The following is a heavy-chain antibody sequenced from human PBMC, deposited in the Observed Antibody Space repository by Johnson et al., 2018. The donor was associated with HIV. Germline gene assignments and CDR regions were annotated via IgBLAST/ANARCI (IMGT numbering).Heavy chain of an antibody. CDR1: GFTFSNYG. Sequence: QVRLVESGGGFVQPGGSLRLSCAASGFTFSNYGMHWVRQAPGKGLEGVAVISYDGNNKYYTDSVKGRFTISRDNSKNTLYLQMNSLRAEDTAVYYCAREQGSGSYSIHAFDIWGQGTMVTVSS. D-gene: IGHD1-26*01. CDR2: ISYDGNNK. V-gene: IGHV3-30*19. CDR3: AREQGSGSYSIHAFDI. J-gene: IGHJ3*02.